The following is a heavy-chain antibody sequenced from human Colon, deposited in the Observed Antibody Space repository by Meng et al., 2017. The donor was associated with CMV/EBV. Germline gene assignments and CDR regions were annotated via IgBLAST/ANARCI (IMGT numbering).Heavy chain of an antibody. CDR1: GFTFSSYW. CDR3: ARAVVGGSGLDV. V-gene: IGHV3-74*01. D-gene: IGHD1-26*01. Sequence: GESLKISCAASGFTFSSYWMHWVRQTPGKGLVWVSRIDSDGITTRYADSVKGRFTFSRDNAKNTLYLQLNSLRAEDTAVYYCARAVVGGSGLDVWGQGTTVTV. CDR2: IDSDGITT. J-gene: IGHJ6*02.